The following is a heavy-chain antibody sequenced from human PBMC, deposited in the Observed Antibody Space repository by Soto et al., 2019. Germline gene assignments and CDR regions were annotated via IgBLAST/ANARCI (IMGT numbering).Heavy chain of an antibody. J-gene: IGHJ4*02. D-gene: IGHD6-13*01. CDR3: AKDVLYSSSWYPYFDY. CDR1: GFTFSSYA. V-gene: IGHV3-23*01. Sequence: EVQLLESGGGLVQPGGSLRLSCAASGFTFSSYAMSWVRQAPGKGLEWVSAISGSGGSTYYADSVKGRFTISRDNSKNTLYRQMNSLRAEDTAVYYCAKDVLYSSSWYPYFDYWGQGTLVTVSS. CDR2: ISGSGGST.